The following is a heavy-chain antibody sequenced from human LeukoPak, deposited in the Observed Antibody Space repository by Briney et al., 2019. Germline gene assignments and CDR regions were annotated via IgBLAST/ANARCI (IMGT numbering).Heavy chain of an antibody. CDR1: GYTFTSYY. J-gene: IGHJ4*02. CDR3: AREDYYDSGSNDY. D-gene: IGHD3-22*01. CDR2: INPNSGNT. V-gene: IGHV1-8*01. Sequence: GASVKVSCKASGYTFTSYYMHWVRQAPGQGLEWMGLINPNSGNTGYAQKFQGRVTITRNTSISTAYMELSSLRSEDTAVYYCAREDYYDSGSNDYWGQGTLVTVSS.